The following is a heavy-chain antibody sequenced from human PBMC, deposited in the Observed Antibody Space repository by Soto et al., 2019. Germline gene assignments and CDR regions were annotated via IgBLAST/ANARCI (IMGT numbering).Heavy chain of an antibody. CDR2: IYYSGST. J-gene: IGHJ5*02. CDR1: GGSISSGDYY. V-gene: IGHV4-30-4*01. Sequence: PSETLSLTCTVSGGSISSGDYYWSWIRQPPGKGLEWIGYIYYSGSTYYNPSLKSRVTISVDTSKNQFSLKLSSVTAADTAVYYCANYRVGCYYNRENWFDPWGQGTLVTVSS. CDR3: ANYRVGCYYNRENWFDP. D-gene: IGHD3-22*01.